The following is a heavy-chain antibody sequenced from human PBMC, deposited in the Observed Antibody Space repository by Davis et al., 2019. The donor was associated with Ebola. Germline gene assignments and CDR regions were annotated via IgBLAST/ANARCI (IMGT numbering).Heavy chain of an antibody. CDR1: GYTFTSFA. CDR3: AREEVFNGRYCVTY. D-gene: IGHD1-26*01. Sequence: AASVKVSCKASGYTFTSFAIHWVRQAPGQGLEWMGWINPGSGKTKYSEKFRGRVTISRDTSANTAYMEVSSLMSEDTAVYYCAREEVFNGRYCVTYWGQGTLVSVSS. J-gene: IGHJ4*02. V-gene: IGHV1-3*01. CDR2: INPGSGKT.